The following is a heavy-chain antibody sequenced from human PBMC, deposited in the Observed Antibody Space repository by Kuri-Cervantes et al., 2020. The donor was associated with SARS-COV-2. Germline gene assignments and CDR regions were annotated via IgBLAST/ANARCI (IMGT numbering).Heavy chain of an antibody. CDR1: GFTFSSYA. D-gene: IGHD2-21*01. V-gene: IGHV3-30-3*01. CDR3: ARDRVGVHDC. Sequence: GESLKISCAASGFTFSSYAMHWVRQAPDKGLEWVSVISSDGINTYYADSVKGRFTISRDTSRNTLYLRMNSLRTEDTAIYYCARDRVGVHDCWGQGTLVTVSS. J-gene: IGHJ4*02. CDR2: ISSDGINT.